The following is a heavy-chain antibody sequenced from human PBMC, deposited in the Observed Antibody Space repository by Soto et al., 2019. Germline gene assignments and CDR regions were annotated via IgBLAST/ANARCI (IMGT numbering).Heavy chain of an antibody. CDR1: GFTFDTSA. Sequence: PGGSLRLSCAASGFTFDTSAMTWVRQAPGKGLEWVSGIVDSGGSTFYADSVRGRFTISRDNSKDTLYLQLNSQRAEDTAVYYCAKGHTILDHRGQGITVTVSS. CDR2: IVDSGGST. D-gene: IGHD3-9*01. CDR3: AKGHTILDH. V-gene: IGHV3-23*01. J-gene: IGHJ6*02.